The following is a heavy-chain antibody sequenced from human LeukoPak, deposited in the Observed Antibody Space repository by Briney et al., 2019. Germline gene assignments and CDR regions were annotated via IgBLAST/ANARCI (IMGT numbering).Heavy chain of an antibody. CDR3: ARDLEAANTYYFDY. Sequence: GGSLRLSCAASGFTVSSSYMSWVRQAPEKGLEWVSIISSAGTTYYADSVKGRFTISRDNSKNTVYLQVNSLRDEDTAVYYCARDLEAANTYYFDYWGQGTMVTVSS. CDR2: ISSAGTT. V-gene: IGHV3-66*01. D-gene: IGHD6-13*01. CDR1: GFTVSSSY. J-gene: IGHJ4*02.